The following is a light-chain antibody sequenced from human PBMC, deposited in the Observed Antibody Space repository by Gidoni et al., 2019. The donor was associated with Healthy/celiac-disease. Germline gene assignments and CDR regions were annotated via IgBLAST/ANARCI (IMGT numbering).Light chain of an antibody. CDR1: SPRSYY. Sequence: SSALTQDPAVSVALGQTVRITCQGDSPRSYYASWYQQKPGQAPGLVIYGKNNRPSGIPDRFSGSSSGNTASLTITGAQAEDEADYDGNTQDSRGKHVGFGGGTKLTVL. CDR2: GKN. J-gene: IGLJ2*01. CDR3: NTQDSRGKHVG. V-gene: IGLV3-19*01.